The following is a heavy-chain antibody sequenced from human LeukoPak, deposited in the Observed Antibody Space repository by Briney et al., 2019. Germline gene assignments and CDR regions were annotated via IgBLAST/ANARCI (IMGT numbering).Heavy chain of an antibody. D-gene: IGHD2-2*01. V-gene: IGHV3-48*01. Sequence: GGSPRLSCAASGFTFSSYSMNWVRQAPGKGLEWVSYISSSSNTIYYADSVKGRFTISRDNAKNSLYLQMNSLRAEDTAVYYCARDLPPGVPAAVNWFDHWGQGTLVTVSS. CDR1: GFTFSSYS. J-gene: IGHJ5*02. CDR3: ARDLPPGVPAAVNWFDH. CDR2: ISSSSNTI.